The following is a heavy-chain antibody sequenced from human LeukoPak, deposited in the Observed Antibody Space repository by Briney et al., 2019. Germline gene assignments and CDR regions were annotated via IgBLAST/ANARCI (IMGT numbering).Heavy chain of an antibody. CDR2: ISGSGGST. D-gene: IGHD3-10*01. V-gene: IGHV3-23*01. Sequence: PGGSLRLSCAASGFTFSSYGMSWVRQAPGKGLEWVSAISGSGGSTYYPGSVKGRFTISRENAKNSLYLQMNSLRAGDTAVYYCARGTGGFDYYYYYYMDVWGKGTTVTISS. CDR3: ARGTGGFDYYYYYYMDV. CDR1: GFTFSSYG. J-gene: IGHJ6*03.